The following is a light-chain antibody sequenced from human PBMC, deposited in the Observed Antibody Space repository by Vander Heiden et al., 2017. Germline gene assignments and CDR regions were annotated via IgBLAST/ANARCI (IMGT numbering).Light chain of an antibody. CDR1: QSVLYSSNNKNY. J-gene: IGKJ3*01. CDR2: WAS. Sequence: DIVMTQSPYSLAVSLGERATINCKSSQSVLYSSNNKNYLAWYQQKPGQPPKLLIYWASTRESGVPDRFSGRGSGTDFTLTIISLQAEDVAVYYCQQYDSTPPAFGPGTKVDIK. CDR3: QQYDSTPPA. V-gene: IGKV4-1*01.